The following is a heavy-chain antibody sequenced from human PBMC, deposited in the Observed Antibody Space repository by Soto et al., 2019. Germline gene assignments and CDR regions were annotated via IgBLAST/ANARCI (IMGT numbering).Heavy chain of an antibody. CDR3: ARVRYCTNGVCYTRDAYYFDY. CDR1: GGSFSGYY. V-gene: IGHV4-34*01. Sequence: PSETLSLTCAVYGGSFSGYYWSWIRQPPGKGLEWIGEINHSGSTNYNPSLKSRVTISVDTSKNQFSLKLSSVTAADTAVYYCARVRYCTNGVCYTRDAYYFDYWGQGTLVTVS. CDR2: INHSGST. D-gene: IGHD2-8*01. J-gene: IGHJ4*02.